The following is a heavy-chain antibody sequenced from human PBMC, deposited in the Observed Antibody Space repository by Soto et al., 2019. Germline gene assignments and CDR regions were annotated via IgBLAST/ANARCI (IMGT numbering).Heavy chain of an antibody. CDR1: GGTFSSYA. D-gene: IGHD3-16*02. Sequence: QVQLVQSGAEVKKPGSSVKVSCKASGGTFSSYAISWVRQAPGQGLEWMGGIIPIFGTANYAQKFQGRVTITADESTRTAYMELNSLSSEDTAVYYCARGYDYVWGSYRYYYYYGMDVWGQGTTVTVSS. V-gene: IGHV1-69*01. J-gene: IGHJ6*02. CDR3: ARGYDYVWGSYRYYYYYGMDV. CDR2: IIPIFGTA.